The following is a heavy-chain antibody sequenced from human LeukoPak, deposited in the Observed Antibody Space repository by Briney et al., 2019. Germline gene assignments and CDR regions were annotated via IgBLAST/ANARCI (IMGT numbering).Heavy chain of an antibody. Sequence: PSETLSLTCTVSGGSISSGGYYWSWIRQPPGKGLEWIGYIYYSGSTNYNPSLGSRVTISVDTSKNQFSLKLSSVTAADTAVYYCARYYDFWSLDYWGQGTLVTVSS. J-gene: IGHJ4*02. D-gene: IGHD3-3*01. CDR1: GGSISSGGYY. V-gene: IGHV4-61*08. CDR2: IYYSGST. CDR3: ARYYDFWSLDY.